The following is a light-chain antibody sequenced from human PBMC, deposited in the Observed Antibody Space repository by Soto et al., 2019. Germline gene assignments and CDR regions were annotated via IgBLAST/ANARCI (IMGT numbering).Light chain of an antibody. Sequence: SYELTQPLSVSVALGQTARITCGGNNIGSKNVHWYQQKPGQAPVLVIYRDSNRPSGIPERFSGSNSGNTATLTISRAQAGDEADSYCQLWDSLTPRVFGGGTKLTVL. CDR2: RDS. V-gene: IGLV3-9*01. CDR3: QLWDSLTPRV. J-gene: IGLJ3*02. CDR1: NIGSKN.